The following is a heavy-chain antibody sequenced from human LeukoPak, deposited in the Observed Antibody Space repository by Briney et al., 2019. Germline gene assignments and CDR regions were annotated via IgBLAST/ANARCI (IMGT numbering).Heavy chain of an antibody. Sequence: GGSLRLSCVASGFTFSNYAMSWVRQAPGKGLEWVSGISGSGGSPYYADSVKGRFTISRDNSKNTLYLQMNSLRADDTAVYYCARSVYSYYANWFDPWGQGTLVTVSS. D-gene: IGHD4-11*01. CDR3: ARSVYSYYANWFDP. CDR2: ISGSGGSP. CDR1: GFTFSNYA. J-gene: IGHJ5*02. V-gene: IGHV3-23*01.